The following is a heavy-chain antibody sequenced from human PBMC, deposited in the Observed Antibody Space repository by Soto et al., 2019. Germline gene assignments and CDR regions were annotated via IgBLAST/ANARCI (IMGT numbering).Heavy chain of an antibody. CDR1: ADSSTISNSY. V-gene: IGHV4-39*01. D-gene: IGHD1-1*01. Sequence: QLQLQESGPGLVKPSETLSLTCTVSADSSTISNSYWGWLRQPPGNGLQWIGSSSYNGGTFYNPSITPRVPISVDTAKTQSSLQVNSVTAADTAMYFCARHRIEVVWRGFHYWAQRSPVTVSS. J-gene: IGHJ4*02. CDR2: SSYNGGT. CDR3: ARHRIEVVWRGFHY.